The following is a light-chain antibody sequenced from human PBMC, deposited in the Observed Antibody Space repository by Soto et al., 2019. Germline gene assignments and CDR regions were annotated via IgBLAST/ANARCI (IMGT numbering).Light chain of an antibody. Sequence: EILFTQSPGILSLSPGERATLSCRASQSVSSYLAWYQQKPGQAPRRLIYDASNRATGIPARFRGSWSGTDFTLTISSIEPEDFAVYYCQQRSNWTFGQGTQVDIK. V-gene: IGKV3-11*01. CDR2: DAS. CDR3: QQRSNWT. CDR1: QSVSSY. J-gene: IGKJ1*01.